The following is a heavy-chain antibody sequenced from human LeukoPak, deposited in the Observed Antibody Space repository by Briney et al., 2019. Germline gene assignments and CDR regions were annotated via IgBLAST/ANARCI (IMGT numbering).Heavy chain of an antibody. CDR1: EYTFTGYY. V-gene: IGHV1-2*02. Sequence: ASVKVSCQASEYTFTGYYMHWVRQAPGQGLEWMGWINPNSGGTNYAQKFQGRVTMTRDTSISTAYMELSRLRSDDTAVYYCARGRGPSGYWDYWGQGTLVTVSS. CDR2: INPNSGGT. CDR3: ARGRGPSGYWDY. D-gene: IGHD3-22*01. J-gene: IGHJ4*02.